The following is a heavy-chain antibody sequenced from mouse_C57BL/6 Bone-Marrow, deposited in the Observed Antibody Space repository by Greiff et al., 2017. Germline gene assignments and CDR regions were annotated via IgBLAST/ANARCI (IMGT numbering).Heavy chain of an antibody. D-gene: IGHD1-1*01. V-gene: IGHV3-6*01. Sequence: EVKLMESGPGLVKPSQSLSLTCSVTGYSITSGYYWNWIRQFPGNKLEWMGYISYDGSNNYNPSLKNRISITRDTSKNQFFLKLNSVTTEDTATYYCARSGLLRGDYWGQGTSVTVSS. CDR3: ARSGLLRGDY. CDR2: ISYDGSN. CDR1: GYSITSGYY. J-gene: IGHJ4*01.